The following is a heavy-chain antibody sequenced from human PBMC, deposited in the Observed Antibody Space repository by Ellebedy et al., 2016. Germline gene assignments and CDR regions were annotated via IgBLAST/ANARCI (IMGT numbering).Heavy chain of an antibody. CDR1: GFSFRMYD. D-gene: IGHD3-10*01. CDR3: VRDREDNSDTIWHDVFDI. CDR2: IRQDGGQR. Sequence: GESLKISCEGSGFSFRMYDMNWVRQAPGKGLEWVANIRQDGGQRNYVHSVEGRFTVSRDNAKNSLYLQMNSLTAEDTALYYCVRDREDNSDTIWHDVFDIWGRGTMVTVSS. J-gene: IGHJ3*02. V-gene: IGHV3-7*01.